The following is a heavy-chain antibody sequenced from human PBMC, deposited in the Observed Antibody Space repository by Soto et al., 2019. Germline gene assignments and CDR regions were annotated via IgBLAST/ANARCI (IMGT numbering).Heavy chain of an antibody. CDR3: AKCMGSSWIGVIDN. CDR2: IYTGGST. Sequence: AGGSLRLSCAASGFTVSTNYMSWVRQSPGKGLEWVSVIYTGGSTYYADSVKGRFTISRDNSKNRLFLQMNSLRAEDTAIYYCAKCMGSSWIGVIDNWGQGTLVTVSS. J-gene: IGHJ4*02. V-gene: IGHV3-53*01. D-gene: IGHD6-13*01. CDR1: GFTVSTNY.